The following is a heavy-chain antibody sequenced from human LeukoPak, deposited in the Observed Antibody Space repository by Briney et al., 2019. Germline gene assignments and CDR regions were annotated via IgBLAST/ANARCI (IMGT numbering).Heavy chain of an antibody. J-gene: IGHJ5*02. CDR1: GFTFSSYG. V-gene: IGHV3-30*03. D-gene: IGHD2-2*01. CDR3: VRDLSVGYCSSISCYGGFDP. Sequence: GGSLRLSCAASGFTFSSYGMHWVRQAPGKGLEWVAVISYDGSNKYYADSVRGRFTISRDNAKNSLYLQMNSLRAEDTAVYYCVRDLSVGYCSSISCYGGFDPWGQGTLVTVSS. CDR2: ISYDGSNK.